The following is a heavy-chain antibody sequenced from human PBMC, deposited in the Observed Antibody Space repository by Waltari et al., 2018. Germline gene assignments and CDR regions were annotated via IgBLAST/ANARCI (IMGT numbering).Heavy chain of an antibody. D-gene: IGHD6-19*01. V-gene: IGHV4-34*01. CDR1: GRSFSGYS. Sequence: QVQLQQWRAGLLKHSEPLYLTCAVYGRSFSGYSWPWIRPPPGKGLEWIGEINHSGSTNYNPSLKSRVTISVDTSKNQFSLKLSSVTAADTAVYYCARGRSSGGYDYWGQGTLVTVSS. CDR3: ARGRSSGGYDY. CDR2: INHSGST. J-gene: IGHJ4*02.